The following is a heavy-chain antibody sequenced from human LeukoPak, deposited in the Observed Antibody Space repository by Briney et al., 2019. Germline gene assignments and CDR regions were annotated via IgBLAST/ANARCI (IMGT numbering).Heavy chain of an antibody. Sequence: PGGSLRLSCTASGFTFGDYAMSWFRQAPGKGLEWVGFTRSKGYGGTTEYAASVKGRFIISRDDSKNIAYLQMNSLKTEDTAVYYCTRCYGSGTPDDYWGQGTLVTVSS. CDR1: GFTFGDYA. V-gene: IGHV3-49*03. J-gene: IGHJ4*02. CDR2: TRSKGYGGTT. CDR3: TRCYGSGTPDDY. D-gene: IGHD3-10*01.